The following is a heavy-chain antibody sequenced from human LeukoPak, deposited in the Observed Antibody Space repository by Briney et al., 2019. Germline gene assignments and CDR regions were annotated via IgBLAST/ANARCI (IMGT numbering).Heavy chain of an antibody. CDR1: GGSISSYF. J-gene: IGHJ4*02. Sequence: PSETLSLTCTVSGGSISSYFWSWIRQPAGKGLEWIGRIYTSGSTDYNPSLKSRVTLSVDTSKNQFSLKLSSVTAADTAVYYCARVSGYYYDSSGFFDYWGQGTLVTVSS. V-gene: IGHV4-4*07. CDR3: ARVSGYYYDSSGFFDY. CDR2: IYTSGST. D-gene: IGHD3-22*01.